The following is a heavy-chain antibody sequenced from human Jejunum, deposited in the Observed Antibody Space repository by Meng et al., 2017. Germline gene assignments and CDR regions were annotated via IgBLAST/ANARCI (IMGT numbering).Heavy chain of an antibody. D-gene: IGHD3-9*01. J-gene: IGHJ4*02. V-gene: IGHV4-61*01. CDR2: IYYSGST. CDR3: ARLDQALDY. CDR1: GGSVSSGSYY. Sequence: SETLSLTCTVSGGSVSSGSYYWSWIRQPPGKGLEWIGYIYYSGSTNYNPSLKSRVTISADTSKNQFSLKVSSMTAADTAVYYCARLDQALDYWGQGTRVTVSS.